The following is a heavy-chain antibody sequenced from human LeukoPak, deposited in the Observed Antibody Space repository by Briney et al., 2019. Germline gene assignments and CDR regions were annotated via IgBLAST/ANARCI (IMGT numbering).Heavy chain of an antibody. J-gene: IGHJ5*02. CDR2: INPNTGGT. CDR1: GYTFTGYY. Sequence: ASVKVSCKASGYTFTGYYMHWLRQAPGQGLEWMGWINPNTGGTNYAQKFQARVTMTRDTSIGTVYMELRRLRSDDTAVYDCAREGGPARNWFDPWGQGTLVTVSS. V-gene: IGHV1-2*02. CDR3: AREGGPARNWFDP. D-gene: IGHD2-2*01.